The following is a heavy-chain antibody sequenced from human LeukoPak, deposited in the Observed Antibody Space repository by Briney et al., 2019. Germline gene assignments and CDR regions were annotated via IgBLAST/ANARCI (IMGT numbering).Heavy chain of an antibody. Sequence: GGSLRLSCAASGFTFSSYSMNWVRQAPGKGLEWVSSISSSRSYIYYADSVKGRFTISRDNAKNSLYLQMNSLRAEDTAVYYCARAPLRGDARWGQGTLVTVSS. D-gene: IGHD7-27*01. V-gene: IGHV3-21*01. CDR3: ARAPLRGDAR. CDR2: ISSSRSYI. J-gene: IGHJ4*02. CDR1: GFTFSSYS.